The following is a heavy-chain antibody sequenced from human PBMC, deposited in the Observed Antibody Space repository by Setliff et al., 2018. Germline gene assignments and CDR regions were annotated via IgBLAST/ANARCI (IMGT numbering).Heavy chain of an antibody. J-gene: IGHJ5*02. CDR1: GITFKNAW. V-gene: IGHV3-15*01. Sequence: PGESLKISCAVSGITFKNAWMTWVRQSPGKGLEWVGRIKSKSEGEARDYAAPVKGRFTISRDDSKQIVYLQMNSLKIEDTAVYYCSTGPRDSRNYLNWIGHWGQGALVTVS. CDR2: IKSKSEGEAR. D-gene: IGHD3-22*01. CDR3: STGPRDSRNYLNWIGH.